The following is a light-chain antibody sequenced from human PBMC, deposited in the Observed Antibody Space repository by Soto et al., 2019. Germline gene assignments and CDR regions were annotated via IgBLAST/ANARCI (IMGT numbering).Light chain of an antibody. J-gene: IGKJ1*01. CDR2: AAS. CDR3: QQSYSTPPT. Sequence: DIQMTQSRSSLCASVGDRVTITCRASQSVSSYLNWYQQKPGKAPKLLIYAASSLQSGVPSRFSGSGFGTDFTLTISSLQPEDFATYYCQQSYSTPPTFGQGTKVDIK. CDR1: QSVSSY. V-gene: IGKV1-39*01.